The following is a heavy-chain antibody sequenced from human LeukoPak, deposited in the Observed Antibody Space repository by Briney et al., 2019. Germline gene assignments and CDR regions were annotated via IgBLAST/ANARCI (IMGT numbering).Heavy chain of an antibody. V-gene: IGHV4-30-4*01. CDR1: GGSISSANYC. CDR2: ICYSGNT. J-gene: IGHJ5*02. Sequence: PSQTLSLTCSVPGGSISSANYCWSWIRQPPAKGLEWIGYICYSGNTYYNPSLKSRVTISIDTSKNQFSLNLTSVTAADTAVYYCARALYWFDPWGQGTLVTVSS. CDR3: ARALYWFDP.